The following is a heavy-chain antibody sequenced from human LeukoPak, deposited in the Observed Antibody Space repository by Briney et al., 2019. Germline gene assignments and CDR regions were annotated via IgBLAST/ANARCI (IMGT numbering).Heavy chain of an antibody. V-gene: IGHV3-30*18. D-gene: IGHD4-17*01. CDR2: ISYDGRNQ. J-gene: IGHJ4*02. Sequence: GRSLRLSCAASGLIFRSFGMHWVRQAPGKGLEWVALISYDGRNQYYGDSVKGRFTISRDNSKNTLYLQMNSLRAEDTAVYYCAKTPHDYGDYVCDYWGQGTLVTVSS. CDR3: AKTPHDYGDYVCDY. CDR1: GLIFRSFG.